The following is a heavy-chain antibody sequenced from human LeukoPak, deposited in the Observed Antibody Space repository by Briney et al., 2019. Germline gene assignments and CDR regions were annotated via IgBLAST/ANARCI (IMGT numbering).Heavy chain of an antibody. J-gene: IGHJ4*02. Sequence: GGSLRLSCAASGFTFSSYAMSWVRQAPGKGLEWVSAISDSGGNTYYADSVKGRFSISRDKSKNTLYLQLNSLRAEDTAVYYCAKRGAGVGATVAPGDYWGQGTLVTVSS. CDR1: GFTFSSYA. CDR3: AKRGAGVGATVAPGDY. CDR2: ISDSGGNT. V-gene: IGHV3-23*01. D-gene: IGHD1-26*01.